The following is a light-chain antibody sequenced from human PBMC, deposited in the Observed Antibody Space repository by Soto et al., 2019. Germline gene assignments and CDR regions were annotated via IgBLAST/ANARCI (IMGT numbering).Light chain of an antibody. V-gene: IGKV3-20*01. CDR1: QSVGSNY. J-gene: IGKJ1*01. CDR2: IAS. Sequence: EIVLTQSPGTLSLSPGERATLSCRASQSVGSNYLAWYQQKPGQAPRLLIYIASGRAAGIPDRFSGSGSGTYFTLTISRVEPEDFAVYYCQQYGTSPWTFGQGTKVEIK. CDR3: QQYGTSPWT.